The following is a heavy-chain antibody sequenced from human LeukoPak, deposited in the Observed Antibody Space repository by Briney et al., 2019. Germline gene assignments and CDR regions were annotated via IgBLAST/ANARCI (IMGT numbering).Heavy chain of an antibody. CDR1: GGSISSADYF. Sequence: SETLSLTCTVSGGSISSADYFWSWIRQPPGKGLEWIGYIYHSGSTYYKSSLKSRVTISVDTSKNQISLKLTSVTAADTAVYYCARGGMATIGRPFDSWGQGTLVTVSS. CDR3: ARGGMATIGRPFDS. J-gene: IGHJ4*02. D-gene: IGHD5-24*01. V-gene: IGHV4-30-4*01. CDR2: IYHSGST.